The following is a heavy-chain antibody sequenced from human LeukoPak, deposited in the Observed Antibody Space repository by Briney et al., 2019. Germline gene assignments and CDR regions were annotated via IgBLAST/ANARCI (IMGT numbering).Heavy chain of an antibody. CDR1: GFSFSDHQ. CDR2: ISRDGNII. Sequence: PGGSLRLSCAASGFSFSDHQMSWVRQVPGKGLEWLAYISRDGNIIVYADSVKGRFTISRDNAKQSVYLEMKSLRPEDTAVYYCARYVLLMDYWGQGTLVTVSS. D-gene: IGHD3-16*01. V-gene: IGHV3-11*01. CDR3: ARYVLLMDY. J-gene: IGHJ4*02.